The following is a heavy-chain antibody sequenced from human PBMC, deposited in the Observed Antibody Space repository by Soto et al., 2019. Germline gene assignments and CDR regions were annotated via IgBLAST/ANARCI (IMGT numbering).Heavy chain of an antibody. CDR1: GYTFTGYY. D-gene: IGHD6-13*01. J-gene: IGHJ4*02. Sequence: ASVKVSCKASGYTFTGYYMHWVRQAPGQGLEWMGWINPNSGGTNYAQKFQGWVTMTRDTSISTAYMELSRLRSDDTAVYYCARGSLIAAAGSLYGDYGGDFDYWGQGTLVTVSS. V-gene: IGHV1-2*04. CDR3: ARGSLIAAAGSLYGDYGGDFDY. CDR2: INPNSGGT.